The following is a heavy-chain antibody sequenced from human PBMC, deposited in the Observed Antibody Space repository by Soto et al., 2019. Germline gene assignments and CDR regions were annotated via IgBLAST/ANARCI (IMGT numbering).Heavy chain of an antibody. Sequence: SQTLSLTCVISGDSVSSNSAAWNWIRQSPSRGLEWLGRTYYRSKWYNDYAVSVKSRITINPDTSKNQFSLQLNSVTPEDTAVYYCARLRGSSSRYSVWFGSGMDVWGQGTTVTVSS. J-gene: IGHJ6*02. V-gene: IGHV6-1*01. CDR3: ARLRGSSSRYSVWFGSGMDV. CDR1: GDSVSSNSAA. CDR2: TYYRSKWYN. D-gene: IGHD6-13*01.